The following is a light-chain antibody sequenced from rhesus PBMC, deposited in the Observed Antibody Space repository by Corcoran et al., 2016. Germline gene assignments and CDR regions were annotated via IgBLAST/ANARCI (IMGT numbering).Light chain of an antibody. CDR2: AAS. CDR1: QNIYSD. Sequence: DIQMTQSPSALSASVGDRVTISCRASQNIYSDLAWYQQKPGKAPKLLIYAASSLQTGIPSRFSGSGFGTDFILTISSLQPEDSAAYYCQHYHDNPLTFGGGTKVEIK. J-gene: IGKJ4*01. V-gene: IGKV1S8*01. CDR3: QHYHDNPLT.